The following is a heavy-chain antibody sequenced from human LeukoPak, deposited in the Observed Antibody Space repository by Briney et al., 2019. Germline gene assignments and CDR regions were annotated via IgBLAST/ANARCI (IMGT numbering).Heavy chain of an antibody. D-gene: IGHD5-12*01. CDR3: AREGRVSGYDFDC. J-gene: IGHJ4*02. CDR1: GFTFSSYW. V-gene: IGHV3-74*03. CDR2: INSDGNSI. Sequence: GSLRLSCAASGFTFSSYWMHWVRQAPGKGLVWVSRINSDGNSITYADSVKGRFTISRDNAKNTLYLQMNSLRVEDTAVYYCAREGRVSGYDFDCWGQGTLVTVYS.